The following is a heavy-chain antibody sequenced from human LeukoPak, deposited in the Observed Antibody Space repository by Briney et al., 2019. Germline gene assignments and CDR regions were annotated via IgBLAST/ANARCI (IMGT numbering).Heavy chain of an antibody. V-gene: IGHV3-30*02. D-gene: IGHD4-17*01. CDR3: AKDRHGDYTSDY. CDR2: TPYHGVSR. Sequence: PGGSLRLSCAASGFIFGSYGMHWVRQAPGKGLEWVAFTPYHGVSRYYTESVKGRFTISRDNSKSTLYLQMNSLRIEDTAVYYCAKDRHGDYTSDYRGQGTLVIVSS. J-gene: IGHJ4*02. CDR1: GFIFGSYG.